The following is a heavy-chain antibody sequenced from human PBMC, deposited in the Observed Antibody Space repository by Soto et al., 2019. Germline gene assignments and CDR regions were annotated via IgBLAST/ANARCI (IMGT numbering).Heavy chain of an antibody. CDR3: ARGSSGWSSIRLDD. J-gene: IGHJ4*02. CDR1: SGSITSVNSY. Sequence: SETLSLTCTVSSGSITSVNSYWSWIRHFPGKGLEWIGYIYYSGSSYYNPSLKGRVTISEDTSKKQFSLKLNSVTAADTAVYYCARGSSGWSSIRLDDWGQGTLVTVSS. D-gene: IGHD6-19*01. V-gene: IGHV4-31*03. CDR2: IYYSGSS.